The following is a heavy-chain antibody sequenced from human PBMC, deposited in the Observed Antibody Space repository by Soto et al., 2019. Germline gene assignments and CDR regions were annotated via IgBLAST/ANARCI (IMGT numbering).Heavy chain of an antibody. V-gene: IGHV3-33*01. J-gene: IGHJ4*02. CDR1: GFTFSSYG. D-gene: IGHD6-13*01. CDR2: IWYDGSNK. Sequence: GGSLRLSCAASGFTFSSYGMHWVRQAPGKGLEWVAVIWYDGSNKYYADSVKGRFTISRDNSKNTLYLQMNSLRAEDTAVYYCAREIAAAGTPFDYWGQGTLVTVSS. CDR3: AREIAAAGTPFDY.